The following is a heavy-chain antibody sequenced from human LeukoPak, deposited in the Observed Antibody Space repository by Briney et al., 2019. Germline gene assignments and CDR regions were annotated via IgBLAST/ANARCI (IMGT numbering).Heavy chain of an antibody. CDR2: ISSSGSTI. Sequence: PGGSLRLSCAASGFTFSSYEMNWVRQAPGKWLEWVSYISSSGSTIYYADSVKGRFTISRDNAKNSLYLQMNSLRAEDTAVYYCARASYQPLRVLFGYWGQGTLVTVSS. V-gene: IGHV3-48*03. J-gene: IGHJ4*02. D-gene: IGHD2-2*01. CDR3: ARASYQPLRVLFGY. CDR1: GFTFSSYE.